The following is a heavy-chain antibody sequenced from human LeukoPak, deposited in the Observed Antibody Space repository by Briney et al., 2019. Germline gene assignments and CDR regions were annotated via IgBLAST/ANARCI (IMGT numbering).Heavy chain of an antibody. V-gene: IGHV1-69*04. CDR3: ARDLPPYYFDY. CDR1: GGIFSSYA. Sequence: ASVKVSCKASGGIFSSYAISWVRQAPGQGLEWMGRIIPIPGIANYAQKFQGRVTITADKSTSTAYMDLSSLRSEDTAVYYCARDLPPYYFDYWGQGTLVTVSS. J-gene: IGHJ4*02. CDR2: IIPIPGIA.